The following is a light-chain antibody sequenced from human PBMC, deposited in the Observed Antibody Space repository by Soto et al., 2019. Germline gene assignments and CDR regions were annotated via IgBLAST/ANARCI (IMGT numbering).Light chain of an antibody. Sequence: EMVLTQSPGTLSLSPGERGTLSCRASQSLTSNSLAWYQKRPGQAPRLLVYGASTRVTDIPDRFSGSGSGTDFTLTINGLEPDDFAVYYCQQYGDSPPSTFGQGTKVEV. CDR1: QSLTSNS. J-gene: IGKJ1*01. V-gene: IGKV3-20*01. CDR3: QQYGDSPPST. CDR2: GAS.